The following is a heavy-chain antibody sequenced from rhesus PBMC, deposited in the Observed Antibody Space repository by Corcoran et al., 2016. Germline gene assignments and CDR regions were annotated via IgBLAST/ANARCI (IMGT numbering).Heavy chain of an antibody. J-gene: IGHJ4*01. CDR2: IGGSSGRT. Sequence: QVQLQESGPGLVKPSETLSLTCAVSGYSISSGYGRSWIRQPPGKGLEWIGYIGGSSGRTNYAPSLKSRVTISKDTAKNQFSLNLSSVTAADTAVYYCARDQGYNFWSGYSGLDYWGQGVLVTVSS. D-gene: IGHD3-3*01. V-gene: IGHV4-127*01. CDR3: ARDQGYNFWSGYSGLDY. CDR1: GYSISSGYG.